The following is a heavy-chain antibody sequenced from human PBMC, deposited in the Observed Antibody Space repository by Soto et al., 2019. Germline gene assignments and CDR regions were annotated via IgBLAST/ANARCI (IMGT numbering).Heavy chain of an antibody. CDR3: ASNPIAAPAAFEY. D-gene: IGHD6-13*01. V-gene: IGHV1-2*02. J-gene: IGHJ4*01. CDR1: GYTFTGYY. Sequence: SVKVSWKASGYTFTGYYLHWVRQAPGQGLEWMGWINPNTGVTSFAQNFQGRVTMTRDTSIRTAYMELSWLGSDDTAIYYSASNPIAAPAAFEYW. CDR2: INPNTGVT.